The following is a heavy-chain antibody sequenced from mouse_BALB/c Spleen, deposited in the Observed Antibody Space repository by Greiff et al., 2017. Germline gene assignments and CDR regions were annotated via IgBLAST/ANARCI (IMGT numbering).Heavy chain of an antibody. Sequence: VKLMESGAELVRPGTSVKVSCKASGYAFTNYLIEWVRQRPGQGLEWIGVINPGSGGTNYNEKFKGKATFTADTSSNTAYMQLSSLTSEDSAVYYCARCQYGNYYAMDYWGQGTSVTVSS. CDR3: ARCQYGNYYAMDY. J-gene: IGHJ4*01. CDR1: GYAFTNYL. CDR2: INPGSGGT. V-gene: IGHV1-54*02. D-gene: IGHD2-10*02.